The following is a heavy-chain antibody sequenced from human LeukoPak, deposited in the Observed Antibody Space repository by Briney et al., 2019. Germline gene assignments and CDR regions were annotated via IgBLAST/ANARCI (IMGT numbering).Heavy chain of an antibody. CDR1: GGTFSSYA. J-gene: IGHJ6*02. Sequence: SVNVSCKASGGTFSSYAISWVRQAPGQGLEWMGGIIPIFGTANYAQKFQGRVTITADESTSTAYMELSSLRSEDTAVYYCARDPNTAMEKYYYYYYGMDVWGQGTTVTVSS. CDR2: IIPIFGTA. V-gene: IGHV1-69*13. CDR3: ARDPNTAMEKYYYYYYGMDV. D-gene: IGHD5-18*01.